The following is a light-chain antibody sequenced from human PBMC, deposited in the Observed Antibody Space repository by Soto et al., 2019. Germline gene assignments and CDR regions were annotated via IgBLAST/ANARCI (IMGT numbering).Light chain of an antibody. CDR2: AAS. J-gene: IGKJ1*01. CDR1: QSISSSY. Sequence: EIVLTQSPGTLSLSPGERATLSCRASQSISSSYLAWYQQKPGQAPRLLIYAASSRATGIPDRFSGSGSGTDFTLTISGLEPEDFAVYYCQQYGSSPWTFGQGTKVEIK. CDR3: QQYGSSPWT. V-gene: IGKV3-20*01.